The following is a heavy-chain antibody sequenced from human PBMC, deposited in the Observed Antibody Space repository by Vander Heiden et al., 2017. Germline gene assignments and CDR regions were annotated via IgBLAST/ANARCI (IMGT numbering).Heavy chain of an antibody. Sequence: EVQLVESGGGPVKPGGSLRLSCAASGFTFSSYSMNWVRQAPGKGLEWVSSISSSSSYIYYADSVKGRFTISRDNAKNSLYLQMNSLRAEDTAVYYCARDNYSSSWNNWFDPWGQGTLVTVSS. CDR3: ARDNYSSSWNNWFDP. CDR1: GFTFSSYS. CDR2: ISSSSSYI. D-gene: IGHD6-13*01. J-gene: IGHJ5*02. V-gene: IGHV3-21*01.